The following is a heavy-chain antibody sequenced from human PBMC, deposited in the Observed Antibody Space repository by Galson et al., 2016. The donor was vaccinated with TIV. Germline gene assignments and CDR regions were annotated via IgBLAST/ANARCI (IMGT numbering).Heavy chain of an antibody. CDR3: AKVPSSGFSYYYGLDV. CDR2: ITGGGGSS. Sequence: SLRLSCAASRFTSSSYAMSWVRQAPGKGLEWVSAITGGGGSSYYADSVKGRFTISRDNSKKMLYLQLNSLRAEDTAVYYCAKVPSSGFSYYYGLDVWGQGTTVTVSS. V-gene: IGHV3-23*01. J-gene: IGHJ6*02. D-gene: IGHD3-22*01. CDR1: RFTSSSYA.